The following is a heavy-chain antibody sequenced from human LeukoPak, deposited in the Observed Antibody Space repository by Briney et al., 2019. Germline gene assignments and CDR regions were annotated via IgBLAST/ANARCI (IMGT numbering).Heavy chain of an antibody. Sequence: GGSLRLSCAASGFTFSSYGMSWVRQAPGKGLEWVANIKQDGSEKYYVDSVKGRFTISRDNAKNSLYLQMNSLRAEDTAVYYCARERRDGYNWVYYYYYYMDVWGKGTTVTVSS. J-gene: IGHJ6*03. CDR2: IKQDGSEK. CDR1: GFTFSSYG. CDR3: ARERRDGYNWVYYYYYYMDV. V-gene: IGHV3-7*01. D-gene: IGHD5-24*01.